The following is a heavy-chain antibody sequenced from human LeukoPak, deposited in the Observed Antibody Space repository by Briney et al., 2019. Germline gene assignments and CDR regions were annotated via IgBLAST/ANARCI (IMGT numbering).Heavy chain of an antibody. CDR2: MNPNSGNT. D-gene: IGHD3-16*01. Sequence: ASVKVSCKASGYTFTSCDINWVRQATGQGLEWMGWMNPNSGNTGYAQKFQGRVTMTRNTSISTAYMELSSLRSEDTAVYYCARVGTFGGVIDYWGQGTLVTVSS. CDR1: GYTFTSCD. J-gene: IGHJ4*02. CDR3: ARVGTFGGVIDY. V-gene: IGHV1-8*01.